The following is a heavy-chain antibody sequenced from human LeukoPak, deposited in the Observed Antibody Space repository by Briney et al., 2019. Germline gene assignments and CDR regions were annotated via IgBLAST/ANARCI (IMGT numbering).Heavy chain of an antibody. CDR2: ISYDGSNK. CDR3: ARDELPLWFGELCPDY. Sequence: GGSLRLSCAASGFTFSSYAMHWVRQAPGKGLEWVAVISYDGSNKYYADSVKGRFTISRDNSKNTLYLQMNSLGAEDTAVYYCARDELPLWFGELCPDYWGQGTLVTVSS. CDR1: GFTFSSYA. V-gene: IGHV3-30*04. D-gene: IGHD3-10*01. J-gene: IGHJ4*02.